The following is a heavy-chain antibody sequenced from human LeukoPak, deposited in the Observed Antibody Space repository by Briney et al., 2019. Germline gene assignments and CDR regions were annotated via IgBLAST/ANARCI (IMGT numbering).Heavy chain of an antibody. V-gene: IGHV3-30*02. CDR2: IRFDGTNK. CDR1: GLTLSSYG. CDR3: AKDRGVSGGYWGSPDYYYMDV. Sequence: GGSLRLSCAASGLTLSSYGMQWVRQAPGKGLEWVAFIRFDGTNKYYADSVKGRFTISRDNSKSTLYLQMNSLTPEDTAVYYWAKDRGVSGGYWGSPDYYYMDVWGKGTTVTVS. J-gene: IGHJ6*03. D-gene: IGHD1-26*01.